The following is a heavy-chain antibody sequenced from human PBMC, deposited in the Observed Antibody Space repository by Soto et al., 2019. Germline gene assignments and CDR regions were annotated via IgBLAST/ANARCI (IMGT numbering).Heavy chain of an antibody. J-gene: IGHJ4*02. CDR1: GFTFSSYA. Sequence: PGGSLRLSCAASGFTFSSYAMSWVRQAPGKGLEWVSAISGSGGSTYYADSVKGRFTISRDNSKNTLYLQMNSLRAEDTAVYSCAKVRSYYDSSRPADYWGQGTLVTVSS. V-gene: IGHV3-23*01. CDR3: AKVRSYYDSSRPADY. CDR2: ISGSGGST. D-gene: IGHD3-22*01.